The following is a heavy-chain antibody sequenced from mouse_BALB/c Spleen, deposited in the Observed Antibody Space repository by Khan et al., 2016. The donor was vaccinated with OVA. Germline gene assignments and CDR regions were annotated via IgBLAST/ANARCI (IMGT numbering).Heavy chain of an antibody. CDR2: KVYGGNN. CDR3: ARGGGWLDH. Sequence: EVQLQESGPGLVKPSQSLSLSCSVTGYSITSGYFWYWIRQFPGNKLEWMGYKVYGGNNNYNHSLKNRISFTRDTSKDQFLLQLNSVVAEETATESCARGGGWLDHWGHGTLVTVSA. CDR1: GYSITSGYF. V-gene: IGHV3-6*02. J-gene: IGHJ3*01.